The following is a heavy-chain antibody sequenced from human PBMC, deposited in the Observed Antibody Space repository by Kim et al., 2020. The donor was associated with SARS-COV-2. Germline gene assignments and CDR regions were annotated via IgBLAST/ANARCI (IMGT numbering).Heavy chain of an antibody. CDR1: GFTFDDYA. J-gene: IGHJ4*02. CDR2: ISGDGDST. CDR3: AKDDHSGADGYNYFDY. D-gene: IGHD5-18*01. V-gene: IGHV3-43*02. Sequence: GGSLRLSCAASGFTFDDYAMHWVRQPPGKGVEWVSLISGDGDSTYYADSVKGRFTISRDNSKNSLYLQMNILRTEDTALYYCAKDDHSGADGYNYFDYWGQGTLVTVSS.